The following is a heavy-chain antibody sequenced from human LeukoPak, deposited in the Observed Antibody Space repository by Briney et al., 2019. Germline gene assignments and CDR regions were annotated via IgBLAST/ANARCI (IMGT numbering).Heavy chain of an antibody. J-gene: IGHJ5*02. V-gene: IGHV4-59*08. CDR1: AGSITCYY. D-gene: IGHD2-15*01. Sequence: SETLSLTCTVSAGSITCYYWSWIRQPPGKGLEWIGYIYDSGSTNYNPSLKSRVTMSVDTSKNQFSLKLSSVTAADTAVYYCARHHVEYNWFDPWGQGTLVTVSS. CDR3: ARHHVEYNWFDP. CDR2: IYDSGST.